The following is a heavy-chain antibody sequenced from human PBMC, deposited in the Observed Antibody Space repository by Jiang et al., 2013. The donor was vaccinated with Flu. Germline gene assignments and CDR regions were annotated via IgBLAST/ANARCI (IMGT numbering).Heavy chain of an antibody. CDR1: GYSFTSYW. CDR2: IYPGDSDT. Sequence: SLKISCKGSGYSFTSYWIGWVRQMPGKGLEWMGIIYPGDSDTRYSPSFQGQVTISADKSISTAYLQWSSLKASDTAMYYCARRPPWYQLLSGYYGMDVWGQGTTVTVSS. D-gene: IGHD2-2*01. CDR3: ARRPPWYQLLSGYYGMDV. V-gene: IGHV5-51*01. J-gene: IGHJ6*02.